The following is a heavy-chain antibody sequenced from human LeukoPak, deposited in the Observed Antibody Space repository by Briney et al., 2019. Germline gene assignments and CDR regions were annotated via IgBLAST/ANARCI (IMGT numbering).Heavy chain of an antibody. D-gene: IGHD3-22*01. J-gene: IGHJ1*01. CDR1: GGSCSDYY. Sequence: SETLSLTCAVYGGSCSDYYWSWIRQPPGKGLEWIGEINHSGSTNYNPSLKSRVTISVDTSKNQFSLKLISVTAADTALYYCAYSSGYQQHWGQGTLVTVSS. CDR2: INHSGST. V-gene: IGHV4-34*01. CDR3: AYSSGYQQH.